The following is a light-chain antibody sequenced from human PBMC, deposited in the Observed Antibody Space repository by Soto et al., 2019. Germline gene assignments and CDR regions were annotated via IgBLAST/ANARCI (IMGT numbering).Light chain of an antibody. J-gene: IGKJ2*01. CDR3: QQYDNDPPYT. CDR2: DAS. CDR1: QDISTY. Sequence: DVQMTQSPSSLSASVGDRVTITCQASQDISTYLNWYQRKPGKAPELLIFDASDLQTGVASRFSGSGSGTDFTLTISSLQPEDIATYYCQQYDNDPPYTFGQGTKLEI. V-gene: IGKV1-33*01.